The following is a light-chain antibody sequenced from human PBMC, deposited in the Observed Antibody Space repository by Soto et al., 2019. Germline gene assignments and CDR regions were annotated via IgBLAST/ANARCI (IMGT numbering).Light chain of an antibody. V-gene: IGKV3-20*01. CDR3: QQYRMSPNT. CDR2: GAS. J-gene: IGKJ5*01. Sequence: ELVLTQSPGTLSLSPGERATLSCRASQSVSSNLAWYQLRPGQAPRLPIYGASTRATGIPDRFSGSGSGTDFSLTIRGLKTEDFAVYYCQQYRMSPNTFGQGTRLEIK. CDR1: QSVSSN.